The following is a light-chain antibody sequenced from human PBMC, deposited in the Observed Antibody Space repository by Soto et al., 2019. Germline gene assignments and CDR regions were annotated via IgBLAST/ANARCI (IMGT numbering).Light chain of an antibody. V-gene: IGKV3-11*01. CDR1: QSVSSY. Sequence: ESLVPQLPATLSLSPEKRATLSCRASQSVSSYLAWYQQKPGQAPRLLLYDASNRATGIPARFSGSGSGTDFTLTISSLEPEDFLFYYCQQRINYSLTLLGP. CDR2: DAS. J-gene: IGKJ3*01. CDR3: QQRINYSLTL.